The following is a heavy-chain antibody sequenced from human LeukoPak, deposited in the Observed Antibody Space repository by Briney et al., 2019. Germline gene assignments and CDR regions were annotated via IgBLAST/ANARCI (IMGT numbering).Heavy chain of an antibody. J-gene: IGHJ4*02. Sequence: GGSLRLSCAASGFTFSSYGMHWVRQAPGKGLEWAAVISYDGSNKYYADSVKGRFTISRDNSKNTLYLQMNSLRVEDTAVYYCAKDQYDYVRGEFDYWGQGTLVTVSS. CDR2: ISYDGSNK. CDR1: GFTFSSYG. CDR3: AKDQYDYVRGEFDY. V-gene: IGHV3-30*18. D-gene: IGHD3-16*01.